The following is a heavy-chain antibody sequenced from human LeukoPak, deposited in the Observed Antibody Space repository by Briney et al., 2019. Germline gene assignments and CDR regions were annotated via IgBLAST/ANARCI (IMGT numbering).Heavy chain of an antibody. CDR2: IYYSGSA. V-gene: IGHV4-59*01. Sequence: SETLSLTCTVSGGSISSYYWSWIRQPPGKGLEWIGYIYYSGSANYNPSLKSRVTISVDTSKNQFSLKLSSVTAADTAVYYCARDYYDSSGYYSFGWFDPWGQGTLVNVSS. CDR3: ARDYYDSSGYYSFGWFDP. D-gene: IGHD3-22*01. CDR1: GGSISSYY. J-gene: IGHJ5*02.